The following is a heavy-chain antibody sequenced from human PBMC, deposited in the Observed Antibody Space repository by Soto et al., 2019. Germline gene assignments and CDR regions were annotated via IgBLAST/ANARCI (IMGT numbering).Heavy chain of an antibody. D-gene: IGHD2-15*01. CDR2: ISGSGGST. CDR1: GFTFSSYA. CDR3: AKCQGEEIVVVVAATQLRYYDYGMDV. Sequence: EVQLLESGGGLVQPGGSLRLSCAASGFTFSSYAMSWVRQAPGKGLELVSAISGSGGSTYYADSVKGRFTISRDNSKNPLYLQMNRLRAEDTAVYYCAKCQGEEIVVVVAATQLRYYDYGMDVWGQGTTVTVSS. J-gene: IGHJ6*02. V-gene: IGHV3-23*01.